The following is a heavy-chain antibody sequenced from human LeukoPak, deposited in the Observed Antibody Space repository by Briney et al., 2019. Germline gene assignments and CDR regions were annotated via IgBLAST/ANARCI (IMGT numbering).Heavy chain of an antibody. CDR3: ARYYGDYGNWYFDL. D-gene: IGHD4-17*01. V-gene: IGHV3-53*01. CDR1: GFTFSSNY. Sequence: GGSLRLSCAASGFTFSSNYMSWVRQAPGKGLEWVSVIYSGGSTYYTDSVTGRFTISRDNSKNTLYLQMNSLGAEDTAVYYCARYYGDYGNWYFDLWGRGTLVTVSS. CDR2: IYSGGST. J-gene: IGHJ2*01.